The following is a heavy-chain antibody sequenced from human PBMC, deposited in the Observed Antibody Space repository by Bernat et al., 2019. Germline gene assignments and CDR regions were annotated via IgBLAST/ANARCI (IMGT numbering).Heavy chain of an antibody. Sequence: QLQLQESGPGLAKPSETLSLTCTVSGGSISSSSYYWGWIRQPPGKGLEWIGSIHYSGSTYYNPSLKSRVTISVDTSKNQFSLKLSSVTAADTAVYYCARLQWYYYDSSGYDAFDIWGQGTMVTVSS. J-gene: IGHJ3*02. CDR1: GGSISSSSYY. D-gene: IGHD3-22*01. CDR2: IHYSGST. V-gene: IGHV4-39*01. CDR3: ARLQWYYYDSSGYDAFDI.